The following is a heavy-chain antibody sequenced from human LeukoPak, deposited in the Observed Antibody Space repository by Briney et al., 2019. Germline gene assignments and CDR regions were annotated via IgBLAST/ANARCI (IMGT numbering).Heavy chain of an antibody. CDR2: IYYSGST. Sequence: PSETLSLTCTVSGGSISSSSYYWGWIRQPPGKGLEWIGSIYYSGSTYYNPSLKSRVTISVDTSKNQFSLKLSSVTAADTAVYYCARLTRSHGAQGYWGQGTLVTVSS. V-gene: IGHV4-39*07. J-gene: IGHJ4*02. D-gene: IGHD4-23*01. CDR1: GGSISSSSYY. CDR3: ARLTRSHGAQGY.